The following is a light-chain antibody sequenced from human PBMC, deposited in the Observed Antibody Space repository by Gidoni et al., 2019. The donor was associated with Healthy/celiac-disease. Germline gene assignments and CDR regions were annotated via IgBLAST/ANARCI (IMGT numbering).Light chain of an antibody. J-gene: IGKJ1*01. Sequence: EIVMTQPPATLSVSPGERATLSCRASQSVSSNLAWYQQKPGQAPRLLIYGASTRATGIPARFSGSGSGTEFTLTISSLQSEDFAVYYCQQYNNWPPWGAFGQGTKVEIK. CDR2: GAS. CDR1: QSVSSN. V-gene: IGKV3-15*01. CDR3: QQYNNWPPWGA.